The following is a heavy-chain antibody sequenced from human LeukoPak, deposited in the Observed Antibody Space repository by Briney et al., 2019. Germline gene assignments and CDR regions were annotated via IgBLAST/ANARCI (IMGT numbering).Heavy chain of an antibody. D-gene: IGHD1-26*01. CDR2: IYYSGST. V-gene: IGHV4-39*01. CDR1: GGSISSSSYY. J-gene: IGHJ4*02. Sequence: PSETLSLTCTVSGGSISSSSYYWGWIRQPPGKGLEWIGTIYYSGSTYYNPSLKSRVTISVDTSKNQFSLKLSSVTAADTAVYYCARQGSGNYLSPVNYWGQGSLATVSS. CDR3: ARQGSGNYLSPVNY.